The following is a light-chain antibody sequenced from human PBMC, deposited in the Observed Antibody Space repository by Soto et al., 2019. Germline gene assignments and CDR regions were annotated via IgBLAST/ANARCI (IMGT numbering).Light chain of an antibody. J-gene: IGLJ2*01. Sequence: QLVLTQSSSASASLGSSVKLTCTLSRGHSSYIIAWHQQQPGKSPRYLMKVEGSGSYYRGSGVPDRFSGSSSGADRYLTISNLQSEDEADYYCETWDINTRVFGGGTKLTVL. CDR1: RGHSSYI. V-gene: IGLV4-60*03. CDR3: ETWDINTRV. CDR2: VEGSGSY.